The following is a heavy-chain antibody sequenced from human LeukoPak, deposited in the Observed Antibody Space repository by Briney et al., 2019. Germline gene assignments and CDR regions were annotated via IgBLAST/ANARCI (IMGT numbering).Heavy chain of an antibody. J-gene: IGHJ3*02. V-gene: IGHV4-4*02. Sequence: SSETLSLTCAVSGGSISSSFWWSWVRQPPGKGLEWIGEIYHSGSTNYKPSLRSRVTISVDKSKNQFSLKLSSVTAADTAVYYCAGAYCGGDCYAGRAFDIWGQGTMVTVSS. D-gene: IGHD2-21*02. CDR3: AGAYCGGDCYAGRAFDI. CDR1: GGSISSSFW. CDR2: IYHSGST.